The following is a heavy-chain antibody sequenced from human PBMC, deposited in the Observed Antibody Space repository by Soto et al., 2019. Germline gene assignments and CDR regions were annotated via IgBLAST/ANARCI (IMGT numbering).Heavy chain of an antibody. Sequence: PGGSLRLSCAASGFIFSNYAMSWVRQIPGKGLEWVSTITGSGGVTYYADSVRGRFTISTDKSKSTLYLQLNSLRAEDTAIYYCAKHDVLTYYFASWGQGALVTVSS. V-gene: IGHV3-23*01. D-gene: IGHD6-6*01. CDR3: AKHDVLTYYFAS. CDR2: ITGSGGVT. J-gene: IGHJ4*02. CDR1: GFIFSNYA.